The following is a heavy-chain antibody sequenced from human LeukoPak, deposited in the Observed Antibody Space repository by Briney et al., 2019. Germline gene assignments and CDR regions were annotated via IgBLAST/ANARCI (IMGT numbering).Heavy chain of an antibody. V-gene: IGHV4-4*02. Sequence: SETLSLTCAVSGVSISSSNWGSWVRQPPGKGLEWIGEIYHSGSTNYNPSLKSRVTISVDTSKNQFSLRLTSVTAPDTAVYYCVRTNPWHLTYYFDYWGQGTLVTVSS. CDR1: GVSISSSNW. CDR2: IYHSGST. J-gene: IGHJ4*02. CDR3: VRTNPWHLTYYFDY. D-gene: IGHD1-14*01.